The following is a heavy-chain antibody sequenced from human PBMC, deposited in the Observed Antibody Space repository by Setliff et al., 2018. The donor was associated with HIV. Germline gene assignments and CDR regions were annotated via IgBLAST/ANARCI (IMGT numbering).Heavy chain of an antibody. CDR3: AREIGDYYDSSGYYPPTDYYYGMDV. D-gene: IGHD3-22*01. J-gene: IGHJ6*02. V-gene: IGHV1-18*01. Sequence: GASVKVSCKASGYTFTSYDISWVRHAPGQGLEWMGWISAYNGNTNYAQKLQGRVTMTTDPSTSTAYMELRSLRSDDTAVYYCAREIGDYYDSSGYYPPTDYYYGMDVWGQGTTVTVSS. CDR1: GYTFTSYD. CDR2: ISAYNGNT.